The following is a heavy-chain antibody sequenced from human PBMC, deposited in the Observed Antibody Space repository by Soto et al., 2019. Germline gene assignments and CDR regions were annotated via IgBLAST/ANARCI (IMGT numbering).Heavy chain of an antibody. J-gene: IGHJ6*02. V-gene: IGHV4-59*01. CDR3: ARTGYYDFWSGSSHGMDV. D-gene: IGHD3-3*01. CDR2: IYYSGST. CDR1: GGSISSYY. Sequence: QVQLQESGPGLVKPSETLSLTCTVSGGSISSYYWSWIRQPPGKGLEWIGYIYYSGSTNYNPSLKSRGALSVDTSKYKFSLKLSSVTAADTAVYYCARTGYYDFWSGSSHGMDVWGQGTTVTVSS.